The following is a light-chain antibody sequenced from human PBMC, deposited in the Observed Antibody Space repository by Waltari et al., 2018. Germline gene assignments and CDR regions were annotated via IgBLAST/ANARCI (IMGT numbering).Light chain of an antibody. J-gene: IGLJ3*02. CDR2: DDT. CDR1: KIDTKS. Sequence: SYVLTQSPSMSVAPGQTATITCGGDKIDTKSVHWYQRKPGQAPAMVIYDDTDRPTGIPERLAGSNSGNMATLSISRVEAGDEADYYSQVWEDNRDHPVVFGGGTKLTVL. V-gene: IGLV3-21*02. CDR3: QVWEDNRDHPVV.